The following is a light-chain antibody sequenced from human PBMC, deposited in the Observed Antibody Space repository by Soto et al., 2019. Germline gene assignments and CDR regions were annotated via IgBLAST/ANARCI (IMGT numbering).Light chain of an antibody. CDR1: TSNIGSHT. Sequence: QSVLTQPPSASGTPGQTVTISCSGSTSNIGSHTVNWYQQLPGTAPKLLIYSNSQRPSGVPDRFSGSQSGTSASLAIRGLQSEDEAHYYCAAWDDSLSVIFGGGTQLTVL. V-gene: IGLV1-44*01. CDR3: AAWDDSLSVI. CDR2: SNS. J-gene: IGLJ2*01.